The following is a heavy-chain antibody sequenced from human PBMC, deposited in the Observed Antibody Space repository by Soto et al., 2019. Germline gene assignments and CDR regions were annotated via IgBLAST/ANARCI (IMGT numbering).Heavy chain of an antibody. CDR2: ISSSSSYI. D-gene: IGHD6-13*01. Sequence: GGSLRLSCAASGFTFSSYSMNWVRQAPGKGLEWVSSISSSSSYIYYADSVKGRFTISRDNAKNSLYLQMNSLRAEDTAVYYCARDRAAAGTDYWGQGTLVTVSS. J-gene: IGHJ4*02. CDR3: ARDRAAAGTDY. CDR1: GFTFSSYS. V-gene: IGHV3-21*01.